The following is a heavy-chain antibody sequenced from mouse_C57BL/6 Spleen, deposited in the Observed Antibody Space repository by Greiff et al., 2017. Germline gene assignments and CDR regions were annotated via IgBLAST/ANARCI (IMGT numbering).Heavy chain of an antibody. Sequence: QVQLQQSGAELVRPGASVTLSCKASGYTFTDYEMHWVKQTPVHGLEWIGAIDPETGGTAYNQKFKCKAILTADQSSSTAYMELRRLTSEDSAVYYCTGGYYWYFDVWGTGTTVTVSS. V-gene: IGHV1-15*01. J-gene: IGHJ1*03. CDR1: GYTFTDYE. D-gene: IGHD2-2*01. CDR3: TGGYYWYFDV. CDR2: IDPETGGT.